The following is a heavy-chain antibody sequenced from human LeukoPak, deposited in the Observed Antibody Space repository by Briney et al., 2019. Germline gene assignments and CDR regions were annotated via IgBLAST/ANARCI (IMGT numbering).Heavy chain of an antibody. Sequence: QSGGSLRLSCAASGFTFSSYGMHWVRQAPGKELEWVAVIWYDGSNTYYADSVKGRFTISRDNSKNTLYLQMNSLRAEDTAVYYCARSGTTMTGDGLDIWGQGTMVTVSS. CDR3: ARSGTTMTGDGLDI. J-gene: IGHJ3*02. D-gene: IGHD4-17*01. CDR1: GFTFSSYG. V-gene: IGHV3-33*01. CDR2: IWYDGSNT.